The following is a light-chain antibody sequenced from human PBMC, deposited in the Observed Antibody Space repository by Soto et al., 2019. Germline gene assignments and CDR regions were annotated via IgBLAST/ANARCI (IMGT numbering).Light chain of an antibody. CDR3: GTWDSSLIAGV. CDR1: SSNIAVNY. V-gene: IGLV1-51*01. J-gene: IGLJ1*01. CDR2: DND. Sequence: QSVLTQPPSVSAAPGQKVTISCSGSSSNIAVNYVSWYQQFPGTAPKLLIYDNDKRPSGIPDRFSGSKSGTSGTLVITGLQTGDEADYYCGTWDSSLIAGVFGAGTKVTVL.